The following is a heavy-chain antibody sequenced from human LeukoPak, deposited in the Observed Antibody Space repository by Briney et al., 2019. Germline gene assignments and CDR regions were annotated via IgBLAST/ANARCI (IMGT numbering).Heavy chain of an antibody. CDR2: IYTSGST. J-gene: IGHJ6*03. CDR1: GGSISSYY. V-gene: IGHV4-4*07. D-gene: IGHD5-18*01. CDR3: ARGWIQGAFYYMDV. Sequence: SETLSLTCTVSGGSISSYYWSWIRQPAGKGLEWIGRIYTSGSTNYNPSLKSRVTMSVDTSKNQFSLKLSSVTAADTAVYYCARGWIQGAFYYMDVWGKGTTVTVSS.